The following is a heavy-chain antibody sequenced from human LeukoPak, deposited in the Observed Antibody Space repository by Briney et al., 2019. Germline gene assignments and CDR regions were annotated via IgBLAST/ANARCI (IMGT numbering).Heavy chain of an antibody. D-gene: IGHD3-10*01. V-gene: IGHV4-34*01. Sequence: PSETLSLTCAVYGGSFSGYYWSWIRQPPGKGLEWIGEINHSGSTNYNPSLKSRVTISVDTSKNQFSLKLSSVTAADTAVYYCARPNWAHYGSGSYLLWGQGTLVTVSS. CDR1: GGSFSGYY. CDR2: INHSGST. CDR3: ARPNWAHYGSGSYLL. J-gene: IGHJ4*02.